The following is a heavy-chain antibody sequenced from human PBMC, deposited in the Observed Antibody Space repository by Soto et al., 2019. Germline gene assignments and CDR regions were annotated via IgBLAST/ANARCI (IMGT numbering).Heavy chain of an antibody. CDR1: SGSISSYY. V-gene: IGHV4-59*01. Sequence: SETLSLTCTVTSGSISSYYWSWIRQPPGKGLEWIGYIYYSGSTNYNPSLKSRVTISVDTSKNQFSLKLSSVTAADTAVYYCAREVRFLEWFRWFDPWGQGTQVTVS. CDR3: AREVRFLEWFRWFDP. D-gene: IGHD3-3*01. CDR2: IYYSGST. J-gene: IGHJ5*02.